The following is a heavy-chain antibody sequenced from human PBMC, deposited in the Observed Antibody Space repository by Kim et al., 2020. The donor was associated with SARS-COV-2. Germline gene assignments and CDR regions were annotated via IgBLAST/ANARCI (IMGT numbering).Heavy chain of an antibody. CDR2: IKQDGSEK. V-gene: IGHV3-7*01. D-gene: IGHD6-13*01. Sequence: GGSLRLSCAASGFTFSSYWMSWVRQAPGKGLEWVANIKQDGSEKYYVDSVKGRFTISRDNAKNSLYLQMNSLRAEDTAVYYCARDGRSSWYPYYYGMDVWGQGTTVTVSS. J-gene: IGHJ6*02. CDR3: ARDGRSSWYPYYYGMDV. CDR1: GFTFSSYW.